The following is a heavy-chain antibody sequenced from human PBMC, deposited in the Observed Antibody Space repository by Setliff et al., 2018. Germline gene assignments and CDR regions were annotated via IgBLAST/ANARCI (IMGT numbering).Heavy chain of an antibody. CDR2: IWYDGTYK. Sequence: GGSLRLSCATSGFSFNHHAMHWVRQAPGKGLEWVAEIWYDGTYKFYADSVKGRFTISRDNSKNTLFLQMNSLGAEDTALYYCARAHRYFSDTSGYFYDQGRSAFDVWGQGTMVTVSS. CDR1: GFSFNHHA. V-gene: IGHV3-33*01. CDR3: ARAHRYFSDTSGYFYDQGRSAFDV. D-gene: IGHD3-22*01. J-gene: IGHJ3*01.